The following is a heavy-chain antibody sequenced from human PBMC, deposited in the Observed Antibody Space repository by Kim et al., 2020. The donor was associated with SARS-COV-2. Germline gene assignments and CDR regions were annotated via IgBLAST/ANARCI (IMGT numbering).Heavy chain of an antibody. CDR3: ARVRVPADPYYYYGMDV. V-gene: IGHV3-30*07. Sequence: VKGRLTISTDNSKNTLYLQMNSLRAEDTAVYSCARVRVPADPYYYYGMDVWGQGTTVTVSS. D-gene: IGHD2-2*01. J-gene: IGHJ6*02.